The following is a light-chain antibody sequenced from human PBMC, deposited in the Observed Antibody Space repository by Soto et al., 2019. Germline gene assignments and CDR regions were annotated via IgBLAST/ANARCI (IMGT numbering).Light chain of an antibody. Sequence: EIVLSQSPRTLSLSTGERATLSCRASQSVSNNYLAWYQQKPGQAPRLLIYGASNRATGIPDRFSGSGSGTDFTLTISRLEPEDFAVYYCQQYGSSGTFGQGTKVAIK. CDR3: QQYGSSGT. CDR2: GAS. J-gene: IGKJ1*01. V-gene: IGKV3-20*01. CDR1: QSVSNNY.